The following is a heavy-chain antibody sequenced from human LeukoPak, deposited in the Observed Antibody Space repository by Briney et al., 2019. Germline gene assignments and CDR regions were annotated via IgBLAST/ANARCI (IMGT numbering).Heavy chain of an antibody. CDR2: ISGSGGST. CDR3: AKEEQWLVQGSSVDY. Sequence: PGGSLRLSCAASGFTFSTYNMNWVRQAPGKGLEWVSAISGSGGSTYYADSVKGRFTISRDNSKNTLYLQMNSLRAEDTAVYYCAKEEQWLVQGSSVDYWGQGTLVTVSS. CDR1: GFTFSTYN. J-gene: IGHJ4*02. V-gene: IGHV3-23*01. D-gene: IGHD6-19*01.